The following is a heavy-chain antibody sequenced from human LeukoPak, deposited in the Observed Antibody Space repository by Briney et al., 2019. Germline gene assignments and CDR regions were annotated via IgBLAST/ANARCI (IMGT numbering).Heavy chain of an antibody. D-gene: IGHD3-10*01. CDR2: ISYDGSNE. J-gene: IGHJ4*02. Sequence: PGRSLRLSCAASGFPFSNYRMHWVRQAPGKGLEWVAVISYDGSNEYYADSVKGRFPISRDNSKNTLYLQMNSLRAEDTAVYYCAGSWFYRDYFEYWGQGTLVTVSS. CDR1: GFPFSNYR. CDR3: AGSWFYRDYFEY. V-gene: IGHV3-30*03.